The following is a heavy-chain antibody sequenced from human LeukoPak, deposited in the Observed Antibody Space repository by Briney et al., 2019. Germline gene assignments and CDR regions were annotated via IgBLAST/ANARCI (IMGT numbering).Heavy chain of an antibody. V-gene: IGHV3-7*01. CDR3: ARVNDFWSGYYSNWFDP. CDR2: IKQDGSEK. D-gene: IGHD3-3*01. J-gene: IGHJ5*02. Sequence: PGGSLRLSCAASGFTFSTYNMSWVRQAPGKGLEWVANIKQDGSEKYYVDSVKGRFTISRDNAKNSLYLQMNSLRAEDTAVYYCARVNDFWSGYYSNWFDPWGQGTLVTVSS. CDR1: GFTFSTYN.